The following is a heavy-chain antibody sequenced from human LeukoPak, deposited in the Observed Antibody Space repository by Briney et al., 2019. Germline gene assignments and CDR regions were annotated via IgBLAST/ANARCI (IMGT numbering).Heavy chain of an antibody. CDR3: ARTSAHFYYYYGMDV. V-gene: IGHV4-34*01. CDR1: GGSFSGYY. Sequence: SETLSLTCAVYGGSFSGYYWSWIRQPPGKGLEWIGEINHSGSTNYNPSLKSRVTISVDTSKNQFSLKLSSVTAADTAVYYCARTSAHFYYYYGMDVWGQGTTVTVSS. J-gene: IGHJ6*02. CDR2: INHSGST. D-gene: IGHD6-6*01.